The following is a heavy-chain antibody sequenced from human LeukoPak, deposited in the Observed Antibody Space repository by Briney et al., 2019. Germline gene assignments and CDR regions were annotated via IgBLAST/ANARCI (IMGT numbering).Heavy chain of an antibody. Sequence: GGSLRLSCAASGFTFSSYWMSWVRQAPGKGLEWVSAISGSGGSTYYADSVKGRFTISRDNSKNTLYLQMNSLRAEDTAVYYCAKTTGISNWFDPWGQGTLVTVSS. CDR1: GFTFSSYW. J-gene: IGHJ5*02. D-gene: IGHD1-1*01. CDR3: AKTTGISNWFDP. CDR2: ISGSGGST. V-gene: IGHV3-23*01.